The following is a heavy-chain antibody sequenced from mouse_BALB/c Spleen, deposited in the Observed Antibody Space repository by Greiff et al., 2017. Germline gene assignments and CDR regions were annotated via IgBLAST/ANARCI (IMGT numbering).Heavy chain of an antibody. CDR1: GYTFTSYV. D-gene: IGHD2-1*01. CDR2: INPYNDGT. J-gene: IGHJ4*01. V-gene: IGHV1-14*01. Sequence: EVQLQQSGPELVKPGASVKMSCKASGYTFTSYVMHWVKQKPGQGLEWIGYINPYNDGTKYNEKFKGKATLTSDKSSSTAYMELSSLTSEDSAVYYCARYGNYPHYAMDYWGQGTSVTVSS. CDR3: ARYGNYPHYAMDY.